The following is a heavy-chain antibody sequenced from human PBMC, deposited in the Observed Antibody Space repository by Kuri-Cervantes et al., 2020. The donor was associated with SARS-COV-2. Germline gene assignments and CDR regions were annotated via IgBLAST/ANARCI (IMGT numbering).Heavy chain of an antibody. D-gene: IGHD2-15*01. Sequence: ASVKVSCKASGYTFTSYYMHWVRQAPGQGLEWMGIINPSGGSTSYAQKFQGRVTIATDESTSTAYMELSSLRSEDTAVYYCARGTPTAPLGLSDLCFDYWGQGTLVTVSS. CDR2: INPSGGST. CDR1: GYTFTSYY. V-gene: IGHV1-46*01. J-gene: IGHJ4*02. CDR3: ARGTPTAPLGLSDLCFDY.